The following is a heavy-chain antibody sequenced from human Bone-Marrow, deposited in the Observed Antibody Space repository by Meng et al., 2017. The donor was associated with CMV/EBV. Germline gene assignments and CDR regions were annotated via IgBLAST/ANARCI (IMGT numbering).Heavy chain of an antibody. Sequence: ASVKVSCKASGYTFTTYGICWVRQAPGEGLEWVGWITAHNGYTNYAQNLQGRVTMTKDTSTRAVYMELRRLRSDDTAVYYCASLFSPAVGGPFNYNYYGMDVWGQGTTVTVSS. CDR2: ITAHNGYT. D-gene: IGHD2-2*01. CDR1: GYTFTTYG. V-gene: IGHV1-18*01. J-gene: IGHJ6*02. CDR3: ASLFSPAVGGPFNYNYYGMDV.